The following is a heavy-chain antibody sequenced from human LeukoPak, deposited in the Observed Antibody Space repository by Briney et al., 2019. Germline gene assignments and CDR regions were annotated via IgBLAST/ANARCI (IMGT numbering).Heavy chain of an antibody. V-gene: IGHV4-59*08. Sequence: PSETLSLTCAVSGGSISSSYWSWIRQPPGKRLEFLGYIYDGGATNYNPSLKSRVTMSVDSSKNQFSLKLSSVTAADTAVYYCARGNRVAVVTPFRQRFDYWGQGTLVTVSS. CDR1: GGSISSSY. D-gene: IGHD3-22*01. CDR2: IYDGGAT. J-gene: IGHJ4*02. CDR3: ARGNRVAVVTPFRQRFDY.